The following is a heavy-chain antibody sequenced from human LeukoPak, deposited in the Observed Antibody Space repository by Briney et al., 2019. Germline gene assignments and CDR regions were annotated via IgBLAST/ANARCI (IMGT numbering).Heavy chain of an antibody. J-gene: IGHJ6*02. D-gene: IGHD6-6*01. CDR2: ISAYNGNT. V-gene: IGHV1-18*01. CDR1: GYTFTSYG. CDR3: APLTARGGYYYYGMDV. Sequence: ASVKVSCKASGYTFTSYGISWVRQAPGQELEWMGWISAYNGNTNYAQKLQGRVTMTTDTSTSTAYMELSSLRSEDTAVYYCAPLTARGGYYYYGMDVWGQGTTVTVSS.